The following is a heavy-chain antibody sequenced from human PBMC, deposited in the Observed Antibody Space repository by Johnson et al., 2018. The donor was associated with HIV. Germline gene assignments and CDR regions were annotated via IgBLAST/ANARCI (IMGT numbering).Heavy chain of an antibody. D-gene: IGHD1-26*01. V-gene: IGHV3-66*01. CDR3: ARDRSTSKSPRGAFDI. J-gene: IGHJ3*02. CDR2: IFSGVTT. Sequence: EQLVESGGALVQPGGSLRLSCAASGITVSSNYMSWVRPAPGQGLEWVSVIFSGVTTYYADPVQGRFTISRDNSKNTLYLQMNSLRAEDTAVYYCARDRSTSKSPRGAFDIWGQGTMVTVSS. CDR1: GITVSSNY.